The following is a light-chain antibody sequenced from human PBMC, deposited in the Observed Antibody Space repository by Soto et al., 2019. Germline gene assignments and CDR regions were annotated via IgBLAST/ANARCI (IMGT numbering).Light chain of an antibody. Sequence: QPVLTQPPSESGAPGQRVTISCTGSSSNIGAGYDVHWYQQLPGTAPKLLIYGNSNRPSGVPDRFSGSKSGTSASLAITGLQAEDEADHYCQSYDSSLSGYVVFGGGTKLTLL. CDR3: QSYDSSLSGYVV. CDR1: SSNIGAGYD. V-gene: IGLV1-40*01. CDR2: GNS. J-gene: IGLJ2*01.